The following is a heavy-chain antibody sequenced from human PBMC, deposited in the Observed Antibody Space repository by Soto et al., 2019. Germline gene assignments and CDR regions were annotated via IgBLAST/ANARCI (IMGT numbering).Heavy chain of an antibody. D-gene: IGHD6-6*01. CDR2: ISSNGVGT. CDR1: GLTLNGYA. Sequence: PGGSMKLSSAASGLTLNGYAMAWVRKAPGKGLEYVSGISSNGVGTYYANSVQGRFTISRDNSKNTVYLQMGSLRPEDMAVYYCARRARPDFYYMDVWGKGTTVTVSS. J-gene: IGHJ6*03. CDR3: ARRARPDFYYMDV. V-gene: IGHV3-64*01.